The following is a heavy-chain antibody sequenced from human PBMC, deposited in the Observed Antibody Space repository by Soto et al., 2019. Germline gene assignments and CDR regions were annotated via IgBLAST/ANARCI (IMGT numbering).Heavy chain of an antibody. CDR2: IRSKANSYAT. J-gene: IGHJ4*02. CDR1: GFTFSGSA. D-gene: IGHD2-21*01. CDR3: TSRVGVSYSDY. Sequence: EVQLVESGGGLVQPGGSLKLACAASGFTFSGSAMHWVRQASGQGLEWVGRIRSKANSYATAYAASVKGRFTISRDDSKNTAYLQMNSLKTEDTAVYYCTSRVGVSYSDYWGQGTLVTVSS. V-gene: IGHV3-73*02.